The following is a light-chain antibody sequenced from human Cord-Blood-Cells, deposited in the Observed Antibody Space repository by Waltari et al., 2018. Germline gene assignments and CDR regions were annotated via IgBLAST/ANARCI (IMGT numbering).Light chain of an antibody. CDR1: SSNIGSNY. V-gene: IGLV1-47*01. CDR2: RNN. J-gene: IGLJ3*02. CDR3: AAWDDSLSGWV. Sequence: QSVLTQPPSASGTPGQRVTISCSGRSSNIGSNYVYWYQQLPGTAPKLLIYRNNQRRSGVPDRFSGSKSGTSASLDISGLRSEDEADYYCAAWDDSLSGWVFGGGTKLTVL.